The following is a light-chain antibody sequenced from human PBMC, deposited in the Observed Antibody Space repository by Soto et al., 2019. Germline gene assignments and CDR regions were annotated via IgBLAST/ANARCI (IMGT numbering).Light chain of an antibody. CDR2: AAA. V-gene: IGKV1-33*01. Sequence: DIQMTQSPSSLSASVGDRVTITCRASQSITTYLNWYQQTSGEAPKLLIYAAARLQTGVPSRFSGSGSGTDFTFTISSLQPEDIATYYCQQYDNLLLTFGGGTKVEIK. J-gene: IGKJ4*01. CDR3: QQYDNLLLT. CDR1: QSITTY.